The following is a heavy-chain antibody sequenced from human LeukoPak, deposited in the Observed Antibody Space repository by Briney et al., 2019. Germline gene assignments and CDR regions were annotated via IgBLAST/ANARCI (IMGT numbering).Heavy chain of an antibody. Sequence: SEPLSLTCTVSGGSISSYYWRWIRQPPGKGLEWVGHIYCSGSTNYNPSLKSRVTISVDTSKNQFSLKLSSVTAEDTAVYYCARNYDSSGYTAFGYWGRGTLVTVSS. V-gene: IGHV4-59*01. CDR1: GGSISSYY. D-gene: IGHD3-22*01. CDR3: ARNYDSSGYTAFGY. J-gene: IGHJ4*02. CDR2: IYCSGST.